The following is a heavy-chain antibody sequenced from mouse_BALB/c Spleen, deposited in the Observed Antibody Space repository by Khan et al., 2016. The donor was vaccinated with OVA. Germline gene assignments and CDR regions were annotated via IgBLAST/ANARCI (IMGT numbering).Heavy chain of an antibody. V-gene: IGHV5-15*02. J-gene: IGHJ4*01. Sequence: EVQLLETGGGLVQPGGSRKLSCAASGFTFSDYGLAWVQQAPGKGPEWVAFISSLAYSIYYADTVTGRFTISRENAKNTLYLEMSSLRSEDTAMYYCARSWAMDYWGQGTSVTVSS. CDR3: ARSWAMDY. CDR2: ISSLAYSI. CDR1: GFTFSDYG.